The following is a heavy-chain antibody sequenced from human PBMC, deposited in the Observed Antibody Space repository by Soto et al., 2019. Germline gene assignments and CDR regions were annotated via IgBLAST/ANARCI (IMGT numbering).Heavy chain of an antibody. CDR2: INHSGST. CDR1: HECCDGSS. CDR3: ASNYVEYYYGMDV. J-gene: IGHJ6*02. V-gene: IGHV4-34*01. Sequence: AVHHECCDGSSRSWIRQPPGKGLEWIGEINHSGSTNYNPSLKSRVTISVDTSKNQFSLKLSSVTAADTAVYYCASNYVEYYYGMDVWGQGTTV. D-gene: IGHD4-4*01.